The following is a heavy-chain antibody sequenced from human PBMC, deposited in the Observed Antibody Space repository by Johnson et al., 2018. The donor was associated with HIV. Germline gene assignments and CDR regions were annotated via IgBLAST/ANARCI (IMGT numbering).Heavy chain of an antibody. J-gene: IGHJ3*02. CDR3: ARPRLTITGTAFDI. Sequence: VQLVESGGDLVQPGGSLRLSCAASGFTFSSYAMSWVRQAPGKGLEWVSAISASGDSTYYADSVKGRFTISRYNSKTTLFLQMNSLRAEDTAVCYCARPRLTITGTAFDIWGQGTMVTVSS. CDR1: GFTFSSYA. CDR2: ISASGDST. D-gene: IGHD1-20*01. V-gene: IGHV3-23*04.